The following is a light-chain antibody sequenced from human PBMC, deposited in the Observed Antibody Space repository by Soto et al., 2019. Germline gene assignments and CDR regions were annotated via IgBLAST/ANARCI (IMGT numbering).Light chain of an antibody. CDR3: SSYAGSNIYV. Sequence: QSALTQPPSASGSPGQSVTITCTGTSSDVGAFNYVSWYQQHPGKAPKLIIFEINKRPSGVPDRFSGSKSGNTASLTVSGLQAEDEAEYYCSSYAGSNIYVFGGGTQLTV. J-gene: IGLJ7*01. CDR2: EIN. CDR1: SSDVGAFNY. V-gene: IGLV2-8*01.